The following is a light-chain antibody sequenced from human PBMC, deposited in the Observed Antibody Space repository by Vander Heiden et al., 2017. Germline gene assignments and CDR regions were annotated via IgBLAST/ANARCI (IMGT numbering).Light chain of an antibody. J-gene: IGKJ4*01. CDR3: QQRSRWPLT. Sequence: EIVLTPSPATLSLSPGERATLSCRASQSITSYLAWYQQKPGQAPRLLIYDASNRATGIPPRFSGSGSGTDFTLTISSLEPEDFAVYFCQQRSRWPLTFGGGTKVEIK. V-gene: IGKV3-11*01. CDR1: QSITSY. CDR2: DAS.